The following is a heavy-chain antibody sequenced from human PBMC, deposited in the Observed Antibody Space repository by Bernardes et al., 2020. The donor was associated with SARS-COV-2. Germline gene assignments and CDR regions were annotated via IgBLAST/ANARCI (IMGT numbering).Heavy chain of an antibody. CDR3: ATTTAYCSGGSCYENGFDP. CDR1: GYTLTALS. Sequence: ASVKVSCKVSGYTLTALSMHWVRQAPGKGLEWMGGFDPEDGETIYAQKFQGRVTMTEDTSTDTAYMELSSLRSEDTAVYYCATTTAYCSGGSCYENGFDPWGQGTLVTVSS. D-gene: IGHD2-15*01. CDR2: FDPEDGET. J-gene: IGHJ5*02. V-gene: IGHV1-24*01.